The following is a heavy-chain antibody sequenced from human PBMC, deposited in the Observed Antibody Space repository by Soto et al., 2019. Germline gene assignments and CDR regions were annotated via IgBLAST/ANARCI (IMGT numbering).Heavy chain of an antibody. J-gene: IGHJ4*02. D-gene: IGHD4-4*01. CDR3: ASMTTVTVRDY. CDR1: GGSFSGYY. V-gene: IGHV4-34*01. CDR2: INHSGST. Sequence: PSETLSLTCAVYGGSFSGYYWSWIRQPPGKGLEWIGEINHSGSTNYNPSLKSRVTISVDTSKNQFSLKLSSVTAADTAVYYCASMTTVTVRDYWGQGTLVTVSS.